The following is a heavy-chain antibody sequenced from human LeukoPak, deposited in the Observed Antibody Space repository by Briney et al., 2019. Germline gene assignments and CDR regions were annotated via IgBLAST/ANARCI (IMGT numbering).Heavy chain of an antibody. CDR3: ARDNWNGLFDY. J-gene: IGHJ4*02. CDR1: GGSISSSSYY. Sequence: SETLSLTCTVSGGSISSSSYYWSWIRQPPGKGLEWIGYIYYSGSTNYNPSLKSRVTISVDTSKNQFSLKLSSVTAADTAVYYCARDNWNGLFDYWGQGTLVTVSS. V-gene: IGHV4-61*01. CDR2: IYYSGST. D-gene: IGHD1-20*01.